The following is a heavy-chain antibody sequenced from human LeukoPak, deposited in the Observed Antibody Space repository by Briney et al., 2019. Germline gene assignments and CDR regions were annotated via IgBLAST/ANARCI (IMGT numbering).Heavy chain of an antibody. CDR3: ARWYSSGWYSDY. J-gene: IGHJ4*02. D-gene: IGHD6-19*01. CDR2: VSGTSEYI. V-gene: IGHV3-21*06. CDR1: GFSFSTYS. Sequence: TGGSLRLSCAASGFSFSTYSMIWVRQAPGKGLEWVSSVSGTSEYIYYADSVRGRFTISRDNAKNTVYLQMNSLRAEDTAMYYCARWYSSGWYSDYWGQGTLVTVSS.